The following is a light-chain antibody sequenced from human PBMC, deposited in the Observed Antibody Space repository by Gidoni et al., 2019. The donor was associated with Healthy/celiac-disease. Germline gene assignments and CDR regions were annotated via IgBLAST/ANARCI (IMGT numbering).Light chain of an antibody. Sequence: QSVLTQPPSASGTPGQTVTISCSGSSSNIGSNHVYWYQQLPGTAPKLLIYRNNQRPSGVPDRFSGSKSSTAASLAISGHRSEDEADYYCAAWDDSLSVVVFGGGTKLTVL. CDR1: SSNIGSNH. V-gene: IGLV1-47*01. CDR2: RNN. J-gene: IGLJ2*01. CDR3: AAWDDSLSVVV.